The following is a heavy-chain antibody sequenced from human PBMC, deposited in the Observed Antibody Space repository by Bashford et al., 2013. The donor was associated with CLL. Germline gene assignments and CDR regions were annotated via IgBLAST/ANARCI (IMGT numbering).Heavy chain of an antibody. V-gene: IGHV1-2*06. J-gene: IGHJ3*02. Sequence: ASVKVSCKASGYTFTDYYIHWVRQAPGQGLEWMGRVNPNSGGTNYPQKFQGRVTMTRDTSISTAFMELRRLRYDDTAVYYCARAMVGYNGYSFDIWGQGTMVTVSS. CDR2: VNPNSGGT. CDR1: GYTFTDYY. CDR3: ARAMVGYNGYSFDI. D-gene: IGHD6-13*01.